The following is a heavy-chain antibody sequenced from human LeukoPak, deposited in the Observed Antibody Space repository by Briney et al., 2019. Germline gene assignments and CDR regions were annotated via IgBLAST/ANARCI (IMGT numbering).Heavy chain of an antibody. CDR3: ARDSEVVVTAPDAFDI. CDR1: GYTFTCYY. D-gene: IGHD2-21*02. CDR2: INPNSGGT. V-gene: IGHV1-2*02. Sequence: ASVKVSCKASGYTFTCYYMHWVRQAPGQGLEWMGWINPNSGGTNYAQKFQGRVTMTRDTSISTAYMELSRLRSDDTAVYYCARDSEVVVTAPDAFDIWGQGTMVTVSS. J-gene: IGHJ3*02.